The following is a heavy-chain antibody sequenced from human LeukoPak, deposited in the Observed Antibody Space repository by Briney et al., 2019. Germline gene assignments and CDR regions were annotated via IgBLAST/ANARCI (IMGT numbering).Heavy chain of an antibody. V-gene: IGHV1-69*13. D-gene: IGHD1-1*01. CDR3: ASLQLERRKPFDY. CDR2: IIPIFGTA. Sequence: ASVKVSCKASGGTFSCYAISWVRQAPGQGLEWMGGIIPIFGTANYAQKFQGRVTITADESTSTAYMELSSLRSEDTAVYYCASLQLERRKPFDYWGQGTLVTVSS. CDR1: GGTFSCYA. J-gene: IGHJ4*02.